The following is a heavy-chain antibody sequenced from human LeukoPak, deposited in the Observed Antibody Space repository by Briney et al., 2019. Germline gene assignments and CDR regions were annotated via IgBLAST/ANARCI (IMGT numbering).Heavy chain of an antibody. CDR1: GYSFTSYW. J-gene: IGHJ4*02. CDR2: IYPGDSDT. Sequence: GGSLRLSCKGSGYSFTSYWNGWVRQMPGKGLEWMGVIYPGDSDTRYSPSFQGQVTISADKSISTAYLQWSSLKASDTAMYYCARTVEMATIVGYFDYWGQGTLVTVSS. D-gene: IGHD5-24*01. V-gene: IGHV5-51*01. CDR3: ARTVEMATIVGYFDY.